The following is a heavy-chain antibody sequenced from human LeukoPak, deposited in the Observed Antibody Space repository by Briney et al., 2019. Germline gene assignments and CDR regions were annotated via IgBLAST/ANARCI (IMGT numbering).Heavy chain of an antibody. CDR1: GGSIRSSYYY. V-gene: IGHV4-39*07. D-gene: IGHD5-12*01. CDR2: IYDSGST. J-gene: IGHJ6*02. CDR3: ARVWSGYENYYYYGMDV. Sequence: SETLSLTCTVSGGSIRSSYYYWGWIRQPPGKGLEWVGSIYDSGSTYYNPSLKSRVTISVDTSKNQFSLKLSSVTAADTAVYYCARVWSGYENYYYYGMDVWGQGTTVTVSS.